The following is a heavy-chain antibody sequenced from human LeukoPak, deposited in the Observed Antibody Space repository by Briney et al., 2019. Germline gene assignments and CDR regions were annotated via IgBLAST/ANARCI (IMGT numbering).Heavy chain of an antibody. CDR3: ARANSGSHSEFVY. D-gene: IGHD1-26*01. Sequence: GASVKVSCKASVCTFSSYAISWVRQAPGQGLEWMGGIIPIFGTANYAQKFQGRVTITADESTSTAYMELSSLRSEDTAVYYCARANSGSHSEFVYWGQGTLVTVSS. CDR2: IIPIFGTA. CDR1: VCTFSSYA. J-gene: IGHJ4*02. V-gene: IGHV1-69*13.